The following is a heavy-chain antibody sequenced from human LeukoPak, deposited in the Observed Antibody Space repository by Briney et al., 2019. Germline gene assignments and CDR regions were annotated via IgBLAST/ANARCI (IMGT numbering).Heavy chain of an antibody. CDR1: GFTFSNNW. CDR2: INPDGRRT. V-gene: IGHV3-74*01. Sequence: PGGSLRPSCAASGFTFSNNWMHWVRQAPGKGLVWVSRINPDGRRTDYADSVKGRFTISRDNAKNTLYLQMNSLRVEDTAVYYCAREVEEVPTAMGVYYYYFIGAWGTGTTVTVSS. J-gene: IGHJ6*03. D-gene: IGHD2-2*01. CDR3: AREVEEVPTAMGVYYYYFIGA.